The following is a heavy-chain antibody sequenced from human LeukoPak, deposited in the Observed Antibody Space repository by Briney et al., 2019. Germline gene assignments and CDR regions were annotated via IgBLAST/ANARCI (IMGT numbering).Heavy chain of an antibody. CDR2: ISHYDGNYK. CDR1: ELTFRDYG. Sequence: PGGSLRLSCEASELTFRDYGMHWVRQAPGKGLEWVAVISHYDGNYKDYVDSVRGRFTISRDNSKNTLYLQMNSLRAEDTAVYYCARDDRGLGSGPPHDYWGQGTLVTVSS. D-gene: IGHD3-10*01. J-gene: IGHJ4*02. CDR3: ARDDRGLGSGPPHDY. V-gene: IGHV3-30*03.